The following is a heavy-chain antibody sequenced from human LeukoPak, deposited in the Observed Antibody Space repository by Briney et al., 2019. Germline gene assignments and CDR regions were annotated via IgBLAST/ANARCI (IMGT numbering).Heavy chain of an antibody. CDR1: GYTFTGYY. CDR3: ARDGDYGYYYYMDV. V-gene: IGHV1-2*02. Sequence: ASVKVSCKASGYTFTGYYMHWVRQAPGQGLEWMGWINPNSGGTNYAQKFQGRVTMTRDTSISTAYMELSRLRSDDAAVYYCARDGDYGYYYYMDVWGKGTTVTVSS. CDR2: INPNSGGT. D-gene: IGHD3-16*01. J-gene: IGHJ6*03.